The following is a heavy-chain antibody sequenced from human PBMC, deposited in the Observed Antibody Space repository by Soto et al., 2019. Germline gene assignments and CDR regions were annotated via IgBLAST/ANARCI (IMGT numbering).Heavy chain of an antibody. D-gene: IGHD6-13*01. CDR3: ARGDIAPETFFHYYGMDL. V-gene: IGHV3-74*01. CDR2: INGDATST. CDR1: GFTLNNYW. J-gene: IGHJ6*02. Sequence: QLVESGGGLVQPGVSLRLSCAASGFTLNNYWMNWVRQAPGMGLLWVSRINGDATSTSYADSVKGRFTISRDNARTTLYLQMNSLRAEDTALYSCARGDIAPETFFHYYGMDLWGQGTTVTVS.